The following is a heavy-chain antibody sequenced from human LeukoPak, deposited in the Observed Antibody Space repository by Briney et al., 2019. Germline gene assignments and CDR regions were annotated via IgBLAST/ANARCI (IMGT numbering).Heavy chain of an antibody. J-gene: IGHJ3*02. D-gene: IGHD3-16*01. CDR1: GGTFSSYA. V-gene: IGHV1-69*05. CDR3: ARLLWGAFDI. Sequence: ASVKVSCKASGGTFSSYAISWVRQAPGQGLEWMGGIIPIFGTANYAQKFQGRVTITRNTSISTAYMELSSLRSEDTAVYYCARLLWGAFDIWGQGTMVTVSS. CDR2: IIPIFGTA.